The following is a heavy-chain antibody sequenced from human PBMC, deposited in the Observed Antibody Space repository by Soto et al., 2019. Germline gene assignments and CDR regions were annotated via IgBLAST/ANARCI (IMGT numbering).Heavy chain of an antibody. V-gene: IGHV4-31*03. CDR2: IYYSGST. CDR3: ARVMTTDYYYGMDV. J-gene: IGHJ6*02. Sequence: SETLSLTCTVSGGSISSGGYYWSWIRQHPGKGLEWIGYIYYSGSTYYNPSLKSRVTISVDTSKNQFSLKLSSVTAADTAVYYCARVMTTDYYYGMDVWGQGTTVTVSS. CDR1: GGSISSGGYY. D-gene: IGHD4-4*01.